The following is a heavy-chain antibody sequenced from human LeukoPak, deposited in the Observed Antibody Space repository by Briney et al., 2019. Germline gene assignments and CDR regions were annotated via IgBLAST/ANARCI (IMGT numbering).Heavy chain of an antibody. CDR1: GYTLTELS. CDR2: FDPEDGET. D-gene: IGHD7-27*01. Sequence: GASVKVSCKVSGYTLTELSMHWVRQAPGKGLEWMGGFDPEDGETIYAQKFQGRVTMTEDTSTDTAYIELSSLRSEDTAVYYCATQSETGVPDAFDIWGQGTMVTVSS. CDR3: ATQSETGVPDAFDI. V-gene: IGHV1-24*01. J-gene: IGHJ3*02.